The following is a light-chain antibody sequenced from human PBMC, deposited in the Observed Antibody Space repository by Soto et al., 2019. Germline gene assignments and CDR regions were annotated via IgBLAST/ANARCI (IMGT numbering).Light chain of an antibody. CDR3: QQYGSSGT. J-gene: IGKJ1*01. CDR1: QSVSNNY. CDR2: AAS. Sequence: IVLTQSPGTLSIPRGERATLSCRASQSVSNNYLAWYKQKPGQAPSLLIYAASNRATGIPDRFSGGGSGTDFTLTISRMEPEEFAVYDCQQYGSSGTFGQGTKVDIK. V-gene: IGKV3-20*01.